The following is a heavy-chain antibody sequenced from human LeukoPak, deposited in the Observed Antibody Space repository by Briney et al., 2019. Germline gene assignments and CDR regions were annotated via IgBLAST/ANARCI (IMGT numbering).Heavy chain of an antibody. V-gene: IGHV4-34*01. CDR2: INHSGDT. CDR1: GGSFSGYY. D-gene: IGHD3-10*01. CDR3: HLVRGGGYFDY. J-gene: IGHJ4*02. Sequence: TSSETLSLTCAVYGGSFSGYYWSWIRQPPGKGLEWIGEINHSGDTNYNPSLKSRITISVDTSQNLVSLNLTSVTAADTAVYYCHLVRGGGYFDYWGQGTLVIVSS.